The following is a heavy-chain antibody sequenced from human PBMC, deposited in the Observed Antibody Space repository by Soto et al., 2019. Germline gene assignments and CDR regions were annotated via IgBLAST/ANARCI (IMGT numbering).Heavy chain of an antibody. CDR2: ISPYNDYT. D-gene: IGHD3-16*01. J-gene: IGHJ6*02. CDR1: GYTFIRYG. Sequence: QVQLVQSAGEVKKPGASVKVSCKASGYTFIRYGITWVRQAPGQGLEWMGWISPYNDYTIYAQKHQERFTMTTNTSTRQVYLDLTSPKSDDADVYYCARGGYYDNTVGKLSQYGVDVWYRGSSGTVSS. V-gene: IGHV1-18*01. CDR3: ARGGYYDNTVGKLSQYGVDV.